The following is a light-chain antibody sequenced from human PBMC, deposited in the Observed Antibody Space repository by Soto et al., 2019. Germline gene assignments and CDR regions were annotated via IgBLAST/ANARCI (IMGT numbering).Light chain of an antibody. CDR2: RNN. Sequence: QSVLTQPPSASGTPGQRVTVSCSGSSSNIGNNHVYWYQQVPATAPKLLIYRNNQRPSGVPDRFSGSKSGTSASLDISGLRSEDEAHYYCATWDDSLSGVVFGGGTKLTVL. J-gene: IGLJ2*01. V-gene: IGLV1-47*01. CDR1: SSNIGNNH. CDR3: ATWDDSLSGVV.